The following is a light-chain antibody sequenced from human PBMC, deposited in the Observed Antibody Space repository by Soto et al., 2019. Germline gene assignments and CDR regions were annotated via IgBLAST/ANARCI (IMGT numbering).Light chain of an antibody. Sequence: QSALTQRASVSGSPGQSITISCTGTSSDVGSYNYVSWYQQHPGKAPKLMIYDVNTRPSGVSNRFSGSKSGNTASLTISGLQADDEADYYCSSYTSSISFGGGTKLTVL. CDR1: SSDVGSYNY. J-gene: IGLJ2*01. CDR2: DVN. V-gene: IGLV2-14*01. CDR3: SSYTSSIS.